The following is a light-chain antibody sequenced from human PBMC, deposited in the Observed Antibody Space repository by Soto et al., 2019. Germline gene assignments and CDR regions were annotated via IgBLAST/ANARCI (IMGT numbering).Light chain of an antibody. CDR2: GAS. J-gene: IGKJ5*01. Sequence: EIVMTHSPPTLSVSPGERATLSCRASQSIGSNLAWYQQKPGQSPRLLIYGASTRATGLPARFSGSGSGTEFTLTISSLQSEDFALYYCQQYNNWPITFGQGTRLEIK. CDR3: QQYNNWPIT. V-gene: IGKV3-15*01. CDR1: QSIGSN.